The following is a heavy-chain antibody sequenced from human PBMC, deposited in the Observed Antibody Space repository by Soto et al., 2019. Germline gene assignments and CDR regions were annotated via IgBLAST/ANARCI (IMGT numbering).Heavy chain of an antibody. CDR3: ARVPTP. Sequence: QLQLQESGSGRVKPSQTLSLTCAVSVGSISSGGYSWGWIRQPPGKGLEWIGYIYHSGSTYYNPSLKSRVTISVDRSKNQFSLKLSSVTAADTAVYYCARVPTPWGQGTLVTVSS. V-gene: IGHV4-30-2*01. CDR2: IYHSGST. CDR1: VGSISSGGYS. J-gene: IGHJ5*02.